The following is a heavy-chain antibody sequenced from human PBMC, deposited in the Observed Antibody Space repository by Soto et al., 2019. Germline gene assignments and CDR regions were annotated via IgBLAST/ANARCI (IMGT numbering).Heavy chain of an antibody. Sequence: SETLSLTCTVSGGSIRTSSYHWGWIRQPPGKGLEWIGSMHYSGSTYFSPSLQSRVTMSVDTSKNQFSLNLSSVTAADTAVYYCARYYYSSGSSLFDYWGQGTLVTVSS. D-gene: IGHD3-10*01. V-gene: IGHV4-39*01. J-gene: IGHJ5*01. CDR3: ARYYYSSGSSLFDY. CDR2: MHYSGST. CDR1: GGSIRTSSYH.